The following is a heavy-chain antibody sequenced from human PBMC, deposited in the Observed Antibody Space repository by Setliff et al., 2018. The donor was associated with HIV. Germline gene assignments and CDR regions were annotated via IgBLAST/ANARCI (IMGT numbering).Heavy chain of an antibody. CDR3: ARGVGIGGNWFDP. CDR2: MYYTGTT. D-gene: IGHD2-15*01. J-gene: IGHJ5*02. V-gene: IGHV4-38-2*01. Sequence: SETLSLTCAVSGYSVSSGYYWAWIRQAPGKGLQWIGQMYYTGTTDYNPSLSSRVTISQDKSRNQFSLKLTSVTATDTAIYYCARGVGIGGNWFDPWGQGIMVTVAS. CDR1: GYSVSSGYY.